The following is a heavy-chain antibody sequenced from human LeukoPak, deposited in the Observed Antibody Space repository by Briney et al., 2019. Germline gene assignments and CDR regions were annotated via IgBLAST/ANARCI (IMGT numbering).Heavy chain of an antibody. J-gene: IGHJ4*02. Sequence: PSETLSLTCTVSTGAMSGYFWTWLRQPAGKGLEWIARIYTTGSAYYNTSPESRVTFSLDTSNNQFSLDVTAVAAADTDVYLCARGRELTGVAGHYSFDYWGEGILVSVS. CDR1: TGAMSGYF. CDR2: IYTTGSA. CDR3: ARGRELTGVAGHYSFDY. V-gene: IGHV4-4*07. D-gene: IGHD1-26*01.